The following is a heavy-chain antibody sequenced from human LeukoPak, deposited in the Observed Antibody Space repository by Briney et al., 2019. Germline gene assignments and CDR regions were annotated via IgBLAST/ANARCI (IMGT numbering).Heavy chain of an antibody. J-gene: IGHJ4*02. D-gene: IGHD3-16*01. V-gene: IGHV4-59*01. CDR2: FYNSGRS. CDR1: DDSISDYY. CDR3: TRGAGWLIDY. Sequence: PSETLSLTCTVSDDSISDYYRGWIRPPPGKRLEWIGYFYNSGRSTYNPSLKSRATISADTSKNHFPLKLNSVTTADTAVYYCTRGAGWLIDYWGQGILVTVSS.